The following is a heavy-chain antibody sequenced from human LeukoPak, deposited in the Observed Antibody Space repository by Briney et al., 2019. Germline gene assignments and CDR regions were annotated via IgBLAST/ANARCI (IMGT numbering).Heavy chain of an antibody. J-gene: IGHJ4*02. CDR2: INSDGINT. V-gene: IGHV3-74*01. D-gene: IGHD3-9*01. CDR3: ARAPFLDYDILTGYYYFDY. CDR1: GFTFSNYW. Sequence: GGSLRLSCAASGFTFSNYWMHWVRQAPGKGLVWVSRINSDGINTSYADSVKGRFTISRDNAKNTLNLQMNSLRAEDTAVYYCARAPFLDYDILTGYYYFDYWGQGTLVTVSS.